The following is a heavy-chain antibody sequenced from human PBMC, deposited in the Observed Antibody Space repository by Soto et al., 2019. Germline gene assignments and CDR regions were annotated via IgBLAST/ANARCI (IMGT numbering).Heavy chain of an antibody. CDR2: IYPGDSDT. Sequence: VESLKISCKGSGYSFTTFWIGWVRQMPGKGLEWMGVIYPGDSDTRYSPSSQGQVTMSVDKSISTAYLQWSFLKASDTATYYCARSGRNAYYNMDVWGQGTTVTVSS. V-gene: IGHV5-51*01. CDR1: GYSFTTFW. CDR3: ARSGRNAYYNMDV. J-gene: IGHJ6*02. D-gene: IGHD1-26*01.